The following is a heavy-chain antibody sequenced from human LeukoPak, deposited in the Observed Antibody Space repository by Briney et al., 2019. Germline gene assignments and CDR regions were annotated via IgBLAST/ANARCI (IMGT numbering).Heavy chain of an antibody. D-gene: IGHD6-6*01. CDR1: GGSFSGYY. J-gene: IGHJ6*03. CDR2: INHSGST. V-gene: IGHV4-34*01. CDR3: ARGRMAARPGFYYYYYMDV. Sequence: SETLSLTCAVYGGSFSGYYWSWIRQPPGKGLEWIGEINHSGSTNYNPSLKSRVTISVDTPKNQFSLKLSSVTAADTAVYYCARGRMAARPGFYYYYYMDVWGKGTTVTVSS.